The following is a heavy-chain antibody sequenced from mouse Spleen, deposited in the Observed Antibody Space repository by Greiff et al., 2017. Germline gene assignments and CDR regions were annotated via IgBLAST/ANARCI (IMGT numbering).Heavy chain of an antibody. CDR3: ARDGNQAWFAY. CDR2: IYPGDGDT. CDR1: GYAFSSYW. Sequence: VQGVESGAELVRPGSSVKISCKASGYAFSSYWMNWVKQRPGQGLEWIGQIYPGDGDTNYNGKFKGKATLTADKSSSTAYMQLSSLTSEDSAVYFCARDGNQAWFAYWGQGTLVTVSA. V-gene: IGHV1-80*01. D-gene: IGHD2-1*01. J-gene: IGHJ3*01.